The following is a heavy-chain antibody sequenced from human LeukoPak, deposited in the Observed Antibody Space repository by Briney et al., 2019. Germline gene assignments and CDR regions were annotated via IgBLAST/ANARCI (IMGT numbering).Heavy chain of an antibody. Sequence: PGGSLRLSCAADSTFTFNTYSWVRQTPGKGLEWVAKMKEDGGAAYYVDSVRGRFTISRDNAKRSLYLQMRSLKVEDTAVYYCARGGASHFDPWGQGTLVTVSS. D-gene: IGHD2/OR15-2a*01. V-gene: IGHV3-7*04. CDR3: ARGGASHFDP. CDR1: TFTFNTYS. CDR2: MKEDGGAA. J-gene: IGHJ5*02.